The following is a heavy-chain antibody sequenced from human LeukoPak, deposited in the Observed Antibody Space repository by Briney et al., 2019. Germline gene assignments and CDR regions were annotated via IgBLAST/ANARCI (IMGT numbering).Heavy chain of an antibody. CDR3: AKDRGFSITIFDDYYYGMDV. D-gene: IGHD3-3*01. Sequence: QPGRSLRLSCAASGFTFSSYGMHWVRQAPGKGLEWVAVISYDGSNKYYADSVKGRFTISRDNSKNTLYLQMNSLRAEDTAVYYCAKDRGFSITIFDDYYYGMDVWGQGTTVTVSS. J-gene: IGHJ6*02. CDR2: ISYDGSNK. CDR1: GFTFSSYG. V-gene: IGHV3-30*18.